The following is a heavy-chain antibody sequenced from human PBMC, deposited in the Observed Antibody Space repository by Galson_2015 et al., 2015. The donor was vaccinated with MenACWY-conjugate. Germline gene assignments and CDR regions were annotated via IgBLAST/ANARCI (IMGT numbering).Heavy chain of an antibody. CDR3: ARDYSREYVWGSDRYILND. CDR2: INPNSGDT. V-gene: IGHV1-18*01. D-gene: IGHD3-16*02. J-gene: IGHJ4*02. Sequence: SVKVSCKASGYSFTSYVINWVRQAPGQGLEWMGRINPNSGDTTSSQSLQGRVTMTTDKSTSTAYMDLRNLRYDDTAVYYCARDYSREYVWGSDRYILNDWGQGTLVTVSS. CDR1: GYSFTSYV.